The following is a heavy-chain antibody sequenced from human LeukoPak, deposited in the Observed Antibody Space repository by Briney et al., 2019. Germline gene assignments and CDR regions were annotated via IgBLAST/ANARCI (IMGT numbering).Heavy chain of an antibody. Sequence: SETLSLTCAVYGGSFSGYYWSWIRQPPGKGLEWIGEINHSGSTNYNPSLKSRVTISVDKSKNQFSLKLSSVTAADTAMYYCARVAVARLAHFDYWGQGTLVTVSS. J-gene: IGHJ4*02. V-gene: IGHV4-34*01. CDR2: INHSGST. D-gene: IGHD6-19*01. CDR1: GGSFSGYY. CDR3: ARVAVARLAHFDY.